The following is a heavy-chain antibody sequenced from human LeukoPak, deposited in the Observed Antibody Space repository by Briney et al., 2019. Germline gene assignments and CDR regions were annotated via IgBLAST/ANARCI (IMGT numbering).Heavy chain of an antibody. V-gene: IGHV4-4*07. J-gene: IGHJ3*02. Sequence: SETLSLTCTVSGGSIRSYYWSWIRQPAGKGLEWIGRIYTSGSTNYNPSLKSRVTMSVDTSKNQFSLKLSSVTAADTAVYYCARDYDSSGYGSHAFDIWGQGTMVTVSS. D-gene: IGHD3-22*01. CDR2: IYTSGST. CDR3: ARDYDSSGYGSHAFDI. CDR1: GGSIRSYY.